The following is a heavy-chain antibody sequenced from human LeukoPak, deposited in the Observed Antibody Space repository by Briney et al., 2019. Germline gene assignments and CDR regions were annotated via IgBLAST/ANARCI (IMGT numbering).Heavy chain of an antibody. CDR1: GGSISSSNW. J-gene: IGHJ4*02. Sequence: PSGTLSLTCAVSGGSISSSNWWSWVRQPPGKGLEWIGEIYHSGSTNYNPSLKSRVTISVDKSKNQFSLKLSSVTAADTAVYYCARRPGYCNYSGCPPFDYWGQGVLATVSS. D-gene: IGHD2-2*03. CDR3: ARRPGYCNYSGCPPFDY. CDR2: IYHSGST. V-gene: IGHV4-4*02.